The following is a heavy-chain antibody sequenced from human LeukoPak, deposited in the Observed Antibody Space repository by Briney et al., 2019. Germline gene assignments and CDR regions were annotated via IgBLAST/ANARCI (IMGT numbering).Heavy chain of an antibody. D-gene: IGHD2-2*02. V-gene: IGHV3-23*01. CDR3: ARARYCSSSSCYIDY. Sequence: PGGSLRLSCAASGFTFTTYAMSWVRQAPGKGLEWVSGISGGGGSTYYADSVKGRFTISRDNAKNTLYLQMNSLRAEDTAVYYCARARYCSSSSCYIDYWGQGTLVTVSS. J-gene: IGHJ4*02. CDR2: ISGGGGST. CDR1: GFTFTTYA.